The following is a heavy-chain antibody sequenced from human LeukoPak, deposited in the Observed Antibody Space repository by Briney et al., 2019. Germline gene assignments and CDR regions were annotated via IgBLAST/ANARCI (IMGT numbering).Heavy chain of an antibody. V-gene: IGHV3-23*01. J-gene: IGHJ4*02. CDR1: GFTFSSYA. CDR2: ISGSGGST. D-gene: IGHD3-9*01. CDR3: AKDRKFSRVTTGQHDY. Sequence: GGSLRLSCAASGFTFSSYAMSWVRQAPGKGLEWVSAISGSGGSTYYADSVKGRFTISRDNSKNTLYLQMNSLRAEDTAVYYCAKDRKFSRVTTGQHDYWGQGTLVTASS.